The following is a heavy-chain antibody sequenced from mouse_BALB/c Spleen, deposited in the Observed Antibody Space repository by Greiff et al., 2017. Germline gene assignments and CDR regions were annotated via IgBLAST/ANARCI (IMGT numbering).Heavy chain of an antibody. CDR1: GFDFSRYW. CDR3: ARRYYGLYYAMDY. J-gene: IGHJ4*01. D-gene: IGHD1-2*01. V-gene: IGHV4-1*02. Sequence: EVQGVESGGGLVQPGGSLKLSCAASGFDFSRYWMSWVRQAPGKGLEWIGEINPDSSTINYTPSLKDKFIISRDNAKNTLYLQMSKVRSEDTALYYCARRYYGLYYAMDYWGQGTSVTVSS. CDR2: INPDSSTI.